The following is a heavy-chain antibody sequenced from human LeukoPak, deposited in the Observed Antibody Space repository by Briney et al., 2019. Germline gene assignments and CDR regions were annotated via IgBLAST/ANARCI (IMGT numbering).Heavy chain of an antibody. CDR3: VRDRGYTSYDY. J-gene: IGHJ4*02. CDR1: GFTFSNPW. Sequence: GGSLRLSCAVYGFTFSNPWMSWVRQAPGKGLEWVAGINKDGSDEYYVDFVKGRFTISRDNAKNSLYLQMNSLRVDDTAVYYCVRDRGYTSYDYWGQGTLVTVSS. CDR2: INKDGSDE. V-gene: IGHV3-7*01. D-gene: IGHD5-18*01.